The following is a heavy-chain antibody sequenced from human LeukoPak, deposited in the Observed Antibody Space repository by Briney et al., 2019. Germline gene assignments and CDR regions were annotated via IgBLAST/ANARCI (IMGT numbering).Heavy chain of an antibody. V-gene: IGHV3-30*04. CDR2: ISYDGSNK. D-gene: IGHD2-2*01. CDR1: GFTFSSYA. CDR3: ARGRSEDIVVVPAALAGPKKNFDI. J-gene: IGHJ3*02. Sequence: GGSLRLSCAASGFTFSSYAMHWVRQAPGKGLEWVAVISYDGSNKYYADSVKGRFTISRDNSKNTLYLQMNSLRAEDTAVYYCARGRSEDIVVVPAALAGPKKNFDIWGQGTMVTVSS.